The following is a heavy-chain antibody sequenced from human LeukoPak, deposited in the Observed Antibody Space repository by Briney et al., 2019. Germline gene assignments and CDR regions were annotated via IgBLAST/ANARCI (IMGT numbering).Heavy chain of an antibody. CDR1: GFTFSSYG. D-gene: IGHD6-13*01. Sequence: PGGSLRLSCAASGFTFSSYGMSWVRQAPGKGLEWVSSIGGRRGGTYYADSVKGRFTISRDNSKNTLYLQMNSLRAEDTAVYSCAKRIADSWGGFDIWGQGTVVTVSS. V-gene: IGHV3-23*01. CDR2: IGGRRGGT. CDR3: AKRIADSWGGFDI. J-gene: IGHJ3*02.